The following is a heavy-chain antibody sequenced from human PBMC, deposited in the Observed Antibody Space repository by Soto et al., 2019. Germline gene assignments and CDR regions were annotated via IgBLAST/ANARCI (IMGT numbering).Heavy chain of an antibody. V-gene: IGHV3-48*02. Sequence: GGSLRLSCAASGFTFSTYSMNWVRQVPGKGLDWLSYITGISSTIHYADSVKGRFTISRDNAKNSLYLQMNSLRDEDTALYFCARGSGSYYQVDYWGQGTLVTVSS. CDR1: GFTFSTYS. D-gene: IGHD3-10*01. CDR3: ARGSGSYYQVDY. J-gene: IGHJ4*02. CDR2: ITGISSTI.